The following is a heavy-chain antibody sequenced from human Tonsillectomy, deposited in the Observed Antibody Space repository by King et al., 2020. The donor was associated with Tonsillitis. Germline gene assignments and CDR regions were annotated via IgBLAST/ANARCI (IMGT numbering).Heavy chain of an antibody. CDR1: GFTFSTYA. J-gene: IGHJ4*02. CDR2: LIGSGGST. CDR3: AKSEDFVVVISAMWVDYFDY. V-gene: IGHV3-23*04. Sequence: VQLVESGGGLVQPGGSLRLSCAASGFTFSTYAMSWVRQAPGKGLDWVSALIGSGGSTYYAASVKGRFTISRDNSKNTLYLQMNSLRAEDTAVYYCAKSEDFVVVISAMWVDYFDYWGQGTLVTVSS. D-gene: IGHD2-15*01.